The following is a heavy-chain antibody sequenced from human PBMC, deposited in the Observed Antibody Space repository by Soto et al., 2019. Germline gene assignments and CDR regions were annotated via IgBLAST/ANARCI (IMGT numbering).Heavy chain of an antibody. V-gene: IGHV1-46*01. CDR1: GYTFTSYY. J-gene: IGHJ6*02. CDR2: INPSGGST. D-gene: IGHD3-16*01. CDR3: AAERLDYRIFYYYGMDV. Sequence: ASVKVSCKASGYTFTSYYMHWVRQAPGQGLEWMGIINPSGGSTSYAQKFQGRVTMTRDTSTSTVYMELSSLRSEDTAVYYCAAERLDYRIFYYYGMDVWGQGTTVTVSS.